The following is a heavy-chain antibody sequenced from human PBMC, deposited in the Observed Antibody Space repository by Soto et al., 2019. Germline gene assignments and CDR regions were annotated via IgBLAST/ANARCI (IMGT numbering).Heavy chain of an antibody. CDR2: ISSSGSTI. D-gene: IGHD3-10*01. J-gene: IGHJ6*02. Sequence: EVQLVESGGGLVQPGGSLRLSCAASGFTFSSYEMNWVRQAPGKGREWVSYISSSGSTIYYADSVKGRFTISRDNAKNSLYLQMNSLRAEDTAVYYCATQGAYGSGNIYGMDVWGQGTTVTVSS. CDR1: GFTFSSYE. CDR3: ATQGAYGSGNIYGMDV. V-gene: IGHV3-48*03.